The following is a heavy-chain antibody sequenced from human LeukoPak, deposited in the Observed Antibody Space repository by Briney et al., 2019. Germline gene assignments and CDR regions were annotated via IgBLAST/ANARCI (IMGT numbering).Heavy chain of an antibody. CDR1: GYTFTSYG. CDR3: ARDPVYSIAVAGKRGRYFDY. D-gene: IGHD6-19*01. V-gene: IGHV1-18*01. Sequence: GASVKVSCKASGYTFTSYGIRWVRQAPGQGLEWMGWISAYNGNTNYAQKLQGRVTMTTDTSTSTAYMELRSLRSDDTAVYDCARDPVYSIAVAGKRGRYFDYWGQGTLVTVSS. J-gene: IGHJ4*02. CDR2: ISAYNGNT.